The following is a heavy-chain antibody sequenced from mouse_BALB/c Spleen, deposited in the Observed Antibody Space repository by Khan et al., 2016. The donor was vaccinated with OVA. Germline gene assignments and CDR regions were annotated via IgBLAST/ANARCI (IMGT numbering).Heavy chain of an antibody. J-gene: IGHJ3*01. Sequence: EVELVESGGDLVKPGGSLKLSCAASGFTFSSYSMSWVRQTPDKRLEWVASISSGGDYTYYPDSVKGRFTISRDNAKNTLYLPMSDLKSEDTAMYYCADHLTGSFAYWVQGTLVTVSA. V-gene: IGHV5-6*01. CDR1: GFTFSSYS. D-gene: IGHD4-1*01. CDR3: ADHLTGSFAY. CDR2: ISSGGDYT.